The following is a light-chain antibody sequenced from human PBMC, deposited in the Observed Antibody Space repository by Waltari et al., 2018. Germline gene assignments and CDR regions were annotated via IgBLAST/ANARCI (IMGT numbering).Light chain of an antibody. Sequence: QSALTQPRSGSGSPGQSVTIPCTGTSRDVGGYNECSCYQQHPGKAPKLMIYDVSKRPSGVPVRFSGSNSGNTASLTISGLQAEDEADYYCCSYAGSYSYVFGTGTKLTVL. CDR2: DVS. CDR1: SRDVGGYNE. V-gene: IGLV2-11*02. CDR3: CSYAGSYSYV. J-gene: IGLJ1*01.